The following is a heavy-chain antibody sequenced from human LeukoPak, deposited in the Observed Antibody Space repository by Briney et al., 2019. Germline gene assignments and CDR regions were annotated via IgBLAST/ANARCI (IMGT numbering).Heavy chain of an antibody. CDR3: ARSSAAAGNWFDP. CDR2: IIPIFGTA. J-gene: IGHJ5*02. CDR1: GGAFSSYA. D-gene: IGHD6-13*01. V-gene: IGHV1-69*13. Sequence: GASVKVSCKASGGAFSSYAISWVRQAPGQGLEWMGGIIPIFGTANYAQKFQGRVTITADESTGTAYMELSSLRSEDTAVYYCARSSAAAGNWFDPWGQGTLVTVSS.